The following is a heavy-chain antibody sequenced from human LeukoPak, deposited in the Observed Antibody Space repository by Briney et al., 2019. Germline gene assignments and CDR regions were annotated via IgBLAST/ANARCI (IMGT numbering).Heavy chain of an antibody. Sequence: GGSLRLSCAASGFTFSSYEMIWVRQAPGKGLEWVAVISYDGTTKYHADSVKGRFTISRDNSKNTLYLQMNTLGAEDTAVYYCARVRIVGATYDAFDTWGQGTMVTVSS. CDR2: ISYDGTTK. D-gene: IGHD1-26*01. V-gene: IGHV3-30-3*01. J-gene: IGHJ3*02. CDR3: ARVRIVGATYDAFDT. CDR1: GFTFSSYE.